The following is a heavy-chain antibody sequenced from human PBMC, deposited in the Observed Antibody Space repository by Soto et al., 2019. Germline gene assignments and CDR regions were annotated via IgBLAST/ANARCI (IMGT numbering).Heavy chain of an antibody. CDR1: GFTFSSYA. CDR2: ISGSGGST. D-gene: IGHD4-17*01. CDR3: AKTILEAGGDYVSY. J-gene: IGHJ4*02. V-gene: IGHV3-23*01. Sequence: QPGGSLRLSCAASGFTFSSYAMSWVRQAPGKGLEWVSGISGSGGSTYYADSVKGRFTISRDNSKNTLYLQMNSLRAEDTAVYYCAKTILEAGGDYVSYWGQGTLVTVSS.